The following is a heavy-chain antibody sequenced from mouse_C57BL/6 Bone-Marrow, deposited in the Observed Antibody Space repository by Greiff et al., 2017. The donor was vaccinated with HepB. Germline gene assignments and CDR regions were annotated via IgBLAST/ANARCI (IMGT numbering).Heavy chain of an antibody. D-gene: IGHD1-1*01. Sequence: VQLKQSGTVLARPGASVKMSCKTSGYTFTSYWMHWVNQRPGQGLEWIGAIYPGNSDTSYNQKFKGKAKMTAVTSASTAYMELSSLTNEDSEVYYCTSSSTVVATGDAMDYWGQGTSVTVSS. CDR2: IYPGNSDT. CDR3: TSSSTVVATGDAMDY. CDR1: GYTFTSYW. V-gene: IGHV1-5*01. J-gene: IGHJ4*01.